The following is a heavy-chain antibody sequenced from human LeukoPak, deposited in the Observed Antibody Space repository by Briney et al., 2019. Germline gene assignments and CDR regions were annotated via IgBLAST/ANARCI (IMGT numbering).Heavy chain of an antibody. CDR2: ISYDGSNK. D-gene: IGHD6-19*01. V-gene: IGHV3-30*01. J-gene: IGHJ4*02. CDR1: GFTFSSYA. Sequence: PGKSLRLSCAASGFTFSSYAMHWARQAPGKGLEWVAVISYDGSNKYYADSVKGRFTISRDNSKNTLYLQMNSLRAEDTAVYYCAREEQWLVSSSVDYWGQGTLVTVSS. CDR3: AREEQWLVSSSVDY.